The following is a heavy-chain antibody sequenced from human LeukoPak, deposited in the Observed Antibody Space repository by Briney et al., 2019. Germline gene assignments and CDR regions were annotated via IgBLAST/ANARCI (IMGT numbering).Heavy chain of an antibody. J-gene: IGHJ4*02. CDR2: IIPILGIA. CDR3: AATDQQGVWSVWYFDY. V-gene: IGHV1-69*04. Sequence: ASVKVSCKASGGTFSSYAISWVRQAPGQGLEWMGRIIPILGIANYAQKFQGRVTITADKSTSTAYMELSSLRSEDTAVYYCAATDQQGVWSVWYFDYWGQGTLVTVSS. D-gene: IGHD3/OR15-3a*01. CDR1: GGTFSSYA.